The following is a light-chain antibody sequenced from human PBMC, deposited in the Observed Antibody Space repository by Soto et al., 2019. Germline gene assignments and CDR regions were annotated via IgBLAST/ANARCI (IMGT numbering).Light chain of an antibody. J-gene: IGLJ2*01. CDR1: SRDIGGYDF. V-gene: IGLV2-8*01. Sequence: QSALTQPPSASGSPGQSVTISCTGTSRDIGGYDFVSWYQQHPGKAPKLLIYDVIKRPSGVRDRFSGSKSGNTASLTVSGLQTDDEADYYCSSYGGSNNLLFGGGTKLTVL. CDR3: SSYGGSNNLL. CDR2: DVI.